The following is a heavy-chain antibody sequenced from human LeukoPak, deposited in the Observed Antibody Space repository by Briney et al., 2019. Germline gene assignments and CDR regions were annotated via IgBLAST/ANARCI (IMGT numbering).Heavy chain of an antibody. Sequence: GASVKVSCKASGYTFTSYAMNWVRQAPGQGLEWMGWINTNTGNPTYAQGFTGRFVFSLDTSVSTAYLQISSLKAEDTAVYYCARERTMVRGVKPKEMGYWGQGTLVTVSS. J-gene: IGHJ4*02. V-gene: IGHV7-4-1*02. D-gene: IGHD3-10*01. CDR2: INTNTGNP. CDR3: ARERTMVRGVKPKEMGY. CDR1: GYTFTSYA.